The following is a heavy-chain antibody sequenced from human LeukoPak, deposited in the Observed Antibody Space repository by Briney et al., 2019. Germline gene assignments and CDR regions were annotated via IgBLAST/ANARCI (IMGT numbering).Heavy chain of an antibody. CDR3: TRHTSPTFDY. V-gene: IGHV1-8*01. CDR2: INPSTGEK. D-gene: IGHD2-2*01. CDR1: GYTFTSLD. J-gene: IGHJ4*02. Sequence: GASVKVSCKASGYTFTSLDINWVRQAAGQGPEWMGWINPSTGEKGYAQKFQGRVTITTSTSINTAYLELASLTSEDTAVYYCTRHTSPTFDYWGQGTLVTVSS.